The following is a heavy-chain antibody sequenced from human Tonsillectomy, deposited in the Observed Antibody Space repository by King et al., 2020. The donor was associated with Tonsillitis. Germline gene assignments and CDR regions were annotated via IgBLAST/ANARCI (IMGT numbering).Heavy chain of an antibody. CDR1: GGSISSSSYY. CDR3: ARHRADYGGHGPHPPFDY. CDR2: IYYSGST. D-gene: IGHD4-23*01. V-gene: IGHV4-39*01. J-gene: IGHJ4*02. Sequence: HLQLQESGPGLLKPSETLSLTCTVSGGSISSSSYYWGWIRQPPGKGLEWIGSIYYSGSTYYSPSLKSRLTISVDTSKNQFSLKLSSVTAADTAVFYCARHRADYGGHGPHPPFDYWGQGTLVTVSS.